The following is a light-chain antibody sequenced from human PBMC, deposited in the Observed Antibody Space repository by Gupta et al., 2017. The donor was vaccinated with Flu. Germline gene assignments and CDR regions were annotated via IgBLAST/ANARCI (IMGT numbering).Light chain of an antibody. V-gene: IGLV1-40*01. CDR2: DNS. Sequence: QSALTQPPSVSGAPGQRVTIACTGGSANIGAGYDVQWYQQLPGTAPKLLIYDNSDRPAGVPDRFSGSKSGISASLAITGLQAGDEADYYCQSYDSSLSGYVFGTGTKVTVL. CDR3: QSYDSSLSGYV. CDR1: SANIGAGYD. J-gene: IGLJ1*01.